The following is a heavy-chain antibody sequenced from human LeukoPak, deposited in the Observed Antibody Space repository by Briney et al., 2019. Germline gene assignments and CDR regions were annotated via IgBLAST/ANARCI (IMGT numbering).Heavy chain of an antibody. D-gene: IGHD6-19*01. CDR3: AKPYRIAVAGFDY. CDR1: GFTFDDYA. V-gene: IGHV3-43D*03. Sequence: GGSLRLSCAASGFTFDDYAMHWVRQAPGKGLEWVSLISWDGGSTYYADSVKGRFTISRDDSKNSLYLQMNSLRAEDTAVYYCAKPYRIAVAGFDYWGQGTRVTVSS. J-gene: IGHJ4*02. CDR2: ISWDGGST.